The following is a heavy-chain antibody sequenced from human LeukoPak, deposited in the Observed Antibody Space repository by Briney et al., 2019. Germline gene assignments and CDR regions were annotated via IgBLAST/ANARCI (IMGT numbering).Heavy chain of an antibody. D-gene: IGHD3-9*01. CDR3: AKDTPSTGYHLDS. CDR2: IRYDGSDK. CDR1: GFTLRGYG. V-gene: IGHV3-30*02. Sequence: GGSLRLSCAASGFTLRGYGMHWVRQAPGKGLEWVAFIRYDGSDKSYADSVKGRFTISRDNSENTLYLQINSLRVEDTAVYYCAKDTPSTGYHLDSWGQGTLVTVSS. J-gene: IGHJ4*02.